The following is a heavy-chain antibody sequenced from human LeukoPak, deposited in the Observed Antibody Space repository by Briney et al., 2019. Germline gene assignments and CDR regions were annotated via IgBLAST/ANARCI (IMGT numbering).Heavy chain of an antibody. V-gene: IGHV4-59*01. D-gene: IGHD3-3*01. CDR2: IYYSGST. Sequence: SETLSLTCTVSGGSISSYYWSWIRQPPGKGLEWIGYIYYSGSTNYNPSLKSRVTISVDTSKNQFSLKLSFVTAADTAVYYRARARPVRVTIFGVVPNFDYWGQGTLVTVSS. J-gene: IGHJ4*02. CDR1: GGSISSYY. CDR3: ARARPVRVTIFGVVPNFDY.